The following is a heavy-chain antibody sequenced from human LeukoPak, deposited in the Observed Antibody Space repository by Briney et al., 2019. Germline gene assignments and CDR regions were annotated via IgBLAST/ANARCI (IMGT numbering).Heavy chain of an antibody. CDR1: GGSISSYY. D-gene: IGHD1-14*01. J-gene: IGHJ6*02. V-gene: IGHV4-59*01. Sequence: SETLSLTCTVSGGSISSYYWSWIRQPPGKGLEWIGYIYYSGSTNYNPSLKSRVTISVDTPKNQFSLKLSSVTAADTAVYYCARARSGLTPDYYYYYGMDVWGQGTTVTVSS. CDR2: IYYSGST. CDR3: ARARSGLTPDYYYYYGMDV.